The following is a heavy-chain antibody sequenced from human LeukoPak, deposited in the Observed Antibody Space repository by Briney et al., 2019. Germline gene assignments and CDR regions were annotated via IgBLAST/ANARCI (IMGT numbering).Heavy chain of an antibody. CDR2: ISSSSSYI. Sequence: PGGSLRLSCAASGFTFSSYSMNWVRQAPGKGLEWVSTISSSSSYIYYADSVKGRFTISRDNAKNSLYLQMNSLRAEDTAVYYCARGGRQLRYKYNWFDPWGQGTLVTVSS. J-gene: IGHJ5*02. V-gene: IGHV3-21*01. CDR3: ARGGRQLRYKYNWFDP. D-gene: IGHD5-24*01. CDR1: GFTFSSYS.